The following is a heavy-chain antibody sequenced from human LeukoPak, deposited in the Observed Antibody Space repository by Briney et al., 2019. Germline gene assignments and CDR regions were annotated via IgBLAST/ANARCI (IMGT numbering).Heavy chain of an antibody. D-gene: IGHD3-22*01. CDR1: GGSLGSYY. CDR2: IYYSGST. CDR3: ARVRSSGYYYPNWFDP. Sequence: SETLSLTCTVPGGSLGSYYWSWIRQPPGKELEWIGYIYYSGSTNYNPSLKSRVTISLDTSKNQFSLKLSSVTAADTAVYYCARVRSSGYYYPNWFDPWGQGTLVTVSS. J-gene: IGHJ5*02. V-gene: IGHV4-59*01.